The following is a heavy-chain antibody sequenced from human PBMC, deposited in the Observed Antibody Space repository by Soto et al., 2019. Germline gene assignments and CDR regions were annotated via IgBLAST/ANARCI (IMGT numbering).Heavy chain of an antibody. CDR2: ISGSGGST. V-gene: IGHV3-23*01. Sequence: EVQLLESGGGLVQPGGSLRLSCAASGFTFSSYAMSWVRQAPGKGLEWVSAISGSGGSTYYADSVKGRFTISRDNSKNTLYLQMNSLRAEDTAVYYCATNLYGQWLQYYFDYWGQGTLVTVSS. CDR1: GFTFSSYA. CDR3: ATNLYGQWLQYYFDY. D-gene: IGHD6-19*01. J-gene: IGHJ4*02.